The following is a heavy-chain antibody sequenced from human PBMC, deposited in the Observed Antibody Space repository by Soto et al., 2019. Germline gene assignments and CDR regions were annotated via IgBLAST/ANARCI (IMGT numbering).Heavy chain of an antibody. Sequence: EVQLLESGGGLVQPGGSLRLSCAASGFAFSRYAMNWVRQAPGKGLEWVSSISGGGTSRYSADSVKGRFTISRDNSKTKRYLQMNRLIVEDTAIYHCAKDAIYGKIAGDALDIWGQGTLVTVSS. J-gene: IGHJ3*02. CDR3: AKDAIYGKIAGDALDI. D-gene: IGHD6-13*01. CDR1: GFAFSRYA. V-gene: IGHV3-23*01. CDR2: ISGGGTSR.